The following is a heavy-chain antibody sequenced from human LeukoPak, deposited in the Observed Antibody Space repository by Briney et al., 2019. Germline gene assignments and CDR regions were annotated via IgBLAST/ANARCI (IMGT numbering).Heavy chain of an antibody. Sequence: PGGSLRLSCAASGFTFSSYGMHWVRQAPGEGLEWVAFIRYDGSNKYYADSVKGRFTISRDNSKNTLYLQMNSLRAEDTAVYYCAKDSPSYYYYMDVWGKGTTVTISS. V-gene: IGHV3-30*02. CDR1: GFTFSSYG. CDR2: IRYDGSNK. J-gene: IGHJ6*03. CDR3: AKDSPSYYYYMDV.